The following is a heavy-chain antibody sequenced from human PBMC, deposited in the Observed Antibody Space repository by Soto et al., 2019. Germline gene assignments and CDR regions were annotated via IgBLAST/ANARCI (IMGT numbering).Heavy chain of an antibody. Sequence: ASVKVSCKASGYTFTSYAMHWVRQAPGQRLEWMGWINAGNGNTKYSQKFQGRVTITRDTSASTAYMELSSLRSEDTAVYYCARRGIKWHRDGYNLDHWGQGTLVTAPQ. J-gene: IGHJ4*02. CDR3: ARRGIKWHRDGYNLDH. V-gene: IGHV1-3*01. CDR1: GYTFTSYA. D-gene: IGHD5-12*01. CDR2: INAGNGNT.